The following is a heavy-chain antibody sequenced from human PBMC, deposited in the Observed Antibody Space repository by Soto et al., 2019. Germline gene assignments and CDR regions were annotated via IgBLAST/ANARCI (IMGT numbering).Heavy chain of an antibody. V-gene: IGHV6-1*01. CDR1: GDSVSNKNTA. CDR3: ARRFFDLGSAFDF. D-gene: IGHD3-10*01. J-gene: IGHJ4*02. Sequence: SQTLSLTCVISGDSVSNKNTAWNWIRQSPSGGLEWLGRTYYRSKWYNDHATSMKSRITISPDTSKNQFSLHLNSVTPEDTAVYFCARRFFDLGSAFDFWGQGTPVTVSS. CDR2: TYYRSKWYN.